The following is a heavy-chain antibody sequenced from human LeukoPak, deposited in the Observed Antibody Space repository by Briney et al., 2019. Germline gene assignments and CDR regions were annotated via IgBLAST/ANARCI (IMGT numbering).Heavy chain of an antibody. CDR2: ISSSGNTI. CDR1: GFTFSTYW. D-gene: IGHD6-13*01. V-gene: IGHV3-48*04. CDR3: ARSGIAAAGSDY. Sequence: GGSLRLSCAASGFTFSTYWMSWVRQAPGKGLEWVSHISSSGNTIYYADSVKGRFTISRDNAKNSLYLQMNSLRAEDTAVYYCARSGIAAAGSDYWGQGTLVTVSS. J-gene: IGHJ4*02.